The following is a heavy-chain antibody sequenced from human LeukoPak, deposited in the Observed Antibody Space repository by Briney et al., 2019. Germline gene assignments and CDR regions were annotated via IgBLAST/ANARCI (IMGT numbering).Heavy chain of an antibody. CDR1: GYTFTSFG. V-gene: IGHV1-18*01. CDR3: ARDLGEDTTMIFFDY. D-gene: IGHD5-18*01. CDR2: ISAYNGNS. J-gene: IGHJ4*02. Sequence: ASVKVSCKASGYTFTSFGISWVRQAPGQGPEWVGWISAYNGNSNYVQNLQGRVTGTTDTSTNTAYMELRSLRSDDTAVYYCARDLGEDTTMIFFDYWGQGTPVTVSS.